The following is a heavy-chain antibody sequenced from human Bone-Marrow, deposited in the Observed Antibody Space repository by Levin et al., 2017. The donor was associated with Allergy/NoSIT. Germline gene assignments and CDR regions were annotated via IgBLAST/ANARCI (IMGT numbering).Heavy chain of an antibody. Sequence: GGSLRLSCAASGFTISDYYMSWIRQAPGKGLEWVSYIRSSSSYTNHADFVEGRFTISRDNAKNSLFLQMNSLRAEDTAVYDCARESGQLGYYNYYGMDVWGQGPTVTVSS. CDR3: ARESGQLGYYNYYGMDV. CDR2: IRSSSSYT. CDR1: GFTISDYY. J-gene: IGHJ6*02. D-gene: IGHD6-13*01. V-gene: IGHV3-11*05.